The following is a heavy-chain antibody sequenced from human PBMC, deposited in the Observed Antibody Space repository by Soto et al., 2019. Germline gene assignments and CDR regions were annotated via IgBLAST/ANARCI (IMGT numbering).Heavy chain of an antibody. CDR2: IYHSGST. CDR3: ARGRAQRDYYDSSGYYYEGPGYFDY. V-gene: IGHV4-30-2*01. CDR1: GGSISSGGYS. Sequence: SSETLSLTCAVSGGSISSGGYSWSWIRQPPGKGLEWIGYIYHSGSTYYNPSLKSRVTISVDRSKNQFSLKLSSVTAADTAVYYCARGRAQRDYYDSSGYYYEGPGYFDYWGQGTLVTVSS. J-gene: IGHJ4*02. D-gene: IGHD3-22*01.